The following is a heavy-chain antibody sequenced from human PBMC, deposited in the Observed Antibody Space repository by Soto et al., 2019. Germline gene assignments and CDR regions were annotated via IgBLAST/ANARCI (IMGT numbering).Heavy chain of an antibody. CDR2: IYYSGST. CDR3: ARRGPYSYGPIGY. J-gene: IGHJ4*02. CDR1: GGSISSTSYY. D-gene: IGHD5-18*01. Sequence: QLQLQESGPGLVTPSETLSLTCSVSGGSISSTSYYWGWIRQTPGRGLEWIGSIYYSGSTDYNPSLKSRVTISVDTSKNQFSLKLNSVTAADTAVYYCARRGPYSYGPIGYWGQGTLVTVSS. V-gene: IGHV4-39*01.